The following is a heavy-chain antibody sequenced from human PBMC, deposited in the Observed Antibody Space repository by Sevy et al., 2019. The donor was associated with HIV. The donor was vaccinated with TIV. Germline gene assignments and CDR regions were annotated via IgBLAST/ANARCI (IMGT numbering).Heavy chain of an antibody. Sequence: ASVKVSCKVSGYTLTELSMHWVRQAPGKGLEWMGGFDPEDGETIYAQKFQGRVTMTEDTSTDTVYMELSSLRSEDTAVYYCATGEKTRITFDIWGQGTMVTVSS. V-gene: IGHV1-24*01. J-gene: IGHJ3*02. D-gene: IGHD2-15*01. CDR2: FDPEDGET. CDR1: GYTLTELS. CDR3: ATGEKTRITFDI.